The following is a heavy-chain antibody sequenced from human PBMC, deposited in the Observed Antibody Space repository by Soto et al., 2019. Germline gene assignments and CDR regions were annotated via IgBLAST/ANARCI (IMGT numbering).Heavy chain of an antibody. CDR3: ARVVPYCGGDCYSGYFQH. V-gene: IGHV1-69*06. J-gene: IGHJ1*01. Sequence: QVQLVQSGAEVKKPGSSVKVSCKASGGTFSSYAISWVRQAPGQGLEWMGGIIPIFGTAYYAQKFQGRVTITADKSTSTAYMELSSLRSEDTAVYYCARVVPYCGGDCYSGYFQHWGQGTLVTVSS. CDR1: GGTFSSYA. CDR2: IIPIFGTA. D-gene: IGHD2-21*02.